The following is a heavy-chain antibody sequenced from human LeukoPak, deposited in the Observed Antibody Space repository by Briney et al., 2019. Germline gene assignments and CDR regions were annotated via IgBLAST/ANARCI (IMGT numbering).Heavy chain of an antibody. CDR1: GFTFSSYA. J-gene: IGHJ6*02. CDR2: ISYDGSNK. CDR3: ARDRKVATDYYYYGMDV. Sequence: GRSLRLSCAASGFTFSSYAMHWVRQAPGKGMEWVAVISYDGSNKYYADSVKGRFTISRDNSKNTLYLQMNSLRAEDTAAYYCARDRKVATDYYYYGMDVWGQGTTVTVSS. V-gene: IGHV3-30-3*01. D-gene: IGHD5-12*01.